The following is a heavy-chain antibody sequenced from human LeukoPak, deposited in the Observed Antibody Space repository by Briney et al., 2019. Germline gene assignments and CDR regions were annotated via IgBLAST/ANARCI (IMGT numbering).Heavy chain of an antibody. V-gene: IGHV3-23*01. CDR2: VISDGTT. CDR1: AFTFSIYD. J-gene: IGHJ6*03. D-gene: IGHD3-22*01. Sequence: GGSLRLSCAASAFTFSIYDMSWGRQAPGKGLEWVSIVISDGTTYYADSVKGRFTISRHNSKNTVYLQMNSLRAEDTAVYYCAKEGYYDSSGYYYYYYYYYMDVWGKGTTVTVSS. CDR3: AKEGYYDSSGYYYYYYYYYMDV.